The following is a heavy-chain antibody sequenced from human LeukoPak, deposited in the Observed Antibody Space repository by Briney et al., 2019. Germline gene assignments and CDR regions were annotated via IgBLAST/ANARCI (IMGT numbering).Heavy chain of an antibody. Sequence: GGSLRLSCTASGFTFSSYHMNWVRQAPGKGLEWVSYISSSDTIYYADSVKGRFTISRDNAKNTLYLQMNGLRVEDTALYYCARDDHWGWDKWGRGTLVTVSS. D-gene: IGHD7-27*01. V-gene: IGHV3-69-1*01. CDR3: ARDDHWGWDK. CDR2: ISSSDTI. J-gene: IGHJ4*02. CDR1: GFTFSSYH.